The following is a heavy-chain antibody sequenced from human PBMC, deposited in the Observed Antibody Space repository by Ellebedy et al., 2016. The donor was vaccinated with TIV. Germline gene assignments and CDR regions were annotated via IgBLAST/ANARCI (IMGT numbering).Heavy chain of an antibody. CDR3: AGAAWPNQLDY. Sequence: GESLKLSCAASGFTVGNNHMSWVRQAPGKGREWVSIIYPDGRTFYADSLKGRFSISRDSLNNILHFQMNSLRGEDTAIYTCAGAAWPNQLDYWGRGILVTVSS. CDR1: GFTVGNNH. D-gene: IGHD2-8*01. V-gene: IGHV3-66*01. J-gene: IGHJ4*02. CDR2: IYPDGRT.